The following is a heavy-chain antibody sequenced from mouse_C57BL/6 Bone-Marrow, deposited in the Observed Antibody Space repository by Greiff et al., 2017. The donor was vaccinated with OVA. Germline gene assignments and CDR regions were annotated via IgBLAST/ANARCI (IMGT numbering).Heavy chain of an antibody. Sequence: EVKLQESGAELVRPGASVKLSCTASGFNIKDDYMHWVKQRPEQGLEWIGWIDPENGDTEYASKFQGKATITADTSSNTAYLQLSSLTSEDTAVYYCTTTPEWARDYWGQGTAVTVSS. CDR1: GFNIKDDY. J-gene: IGHJ4*01. V-gene: IGHV14-4*01. CDR2: IDPENGDT. CDR3: TTTPEWARDY. D-gene: IGHD1-3*01.